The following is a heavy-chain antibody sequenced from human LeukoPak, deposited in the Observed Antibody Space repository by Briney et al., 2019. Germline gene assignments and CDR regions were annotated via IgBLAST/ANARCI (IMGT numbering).Heavy chain of an antibody. CDR3: AKRSVSGSYYCPFDY. J-gene: IGHJ4*02. V-gene: IGHV3-30*02. CDR1: GFTFSSYG. D-gene: IGHD3-10*01. Sequence: PGGSLRLSCAASGFTFSSYGMRWVRQAPGKGLEWVAFIRYDGSNKYYADSVKGRFTISRDNSKNTLYLQMNSLRAEDTAVYYCAKRSVSGSYYCPFDYWGQGTLVTVSS. CDR2: IRYDGSNK.